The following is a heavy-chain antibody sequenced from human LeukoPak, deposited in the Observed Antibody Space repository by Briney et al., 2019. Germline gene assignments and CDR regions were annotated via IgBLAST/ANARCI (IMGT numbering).Heavy chain of an antibody. Sequence: GGSLRLSCAASRFTFNAYWMHWVRQAPGKGLVWVSLINPDGSTTIYADSVKGRFTISRDNAKNTLYLQMSSLRAEDTAVYYCARALYDGSGYYSHFDYWGQGTLVTVSS. CDR2: INPDGSTT. CDR3: ARALYDGSGYYSHFDY. CDR1: RFTFNAYW. V-gene: IGHV3-74*01. D-gene: IGHD3-22*01. J-gene: IGHJ4*02.